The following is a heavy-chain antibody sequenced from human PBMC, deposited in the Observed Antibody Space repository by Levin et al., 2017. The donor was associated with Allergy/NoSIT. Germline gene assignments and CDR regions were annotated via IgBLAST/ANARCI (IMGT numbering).Heavy chain of an antibody. CDR3: ARMLAFGPSEWELLRIDYYYYGMDV. D-gene: IGHD1-26*01. CDR2: IIPIFGTA. CDR1: GGTFSSYA. Sequence: SVKVSCKASGGTFSSYAISWVRQAPGQGLEWMGGIIPIFGTANYAQKFQGRVTITADKSTSTAYMELSSLRSEDTAVYYCARMLAFGPSEWELLRIDYYYYGMDVWGQGTTVTVSS. V-gene: IGHV1-69*06. J-gene: IGHJ6*02.